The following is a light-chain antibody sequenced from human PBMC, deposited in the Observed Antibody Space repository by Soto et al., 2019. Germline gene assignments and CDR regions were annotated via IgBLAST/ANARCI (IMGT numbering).Light chain of an antibody. CDR3: QQHNNWPPDT. CDR1: QSVSSN. V-gene: IGKV3-15*01. Sequence: EIVMMQSPATLSVSPGERTTISCRASQSVSSNLAWYQQKPGQAPRLLIYGASTRATGIPARFSGSGSGTEFTLTISSLQSEDFAVYYCQQHNNWPPDTFGQGTKLEIK. J-gene: IGKJ2*01. CDR2: GAS.